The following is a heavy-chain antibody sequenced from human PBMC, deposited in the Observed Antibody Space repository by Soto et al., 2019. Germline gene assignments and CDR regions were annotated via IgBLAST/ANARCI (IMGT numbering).Heavy chain of an antibody. V-gene: IGHV5-51*01. J-gene: IGHJ6*02. CDR1: GYSFTSYW. CDR2: IYPGDSDT. CDR3: ARLTYYYDSSGYGNYYYGRDV. D-gene: IGHD3-22*01. Sequence: GESLKISCKGSGYSFTSYWIGWVRQMPGKGLEWMGIIYPGDSDTRYSPSFQGQVTISADKSISTAYLQWSSLKASDTAMYYCARLTYYYDSSGYGNYYYGRDVWGQGTTVTVSS.